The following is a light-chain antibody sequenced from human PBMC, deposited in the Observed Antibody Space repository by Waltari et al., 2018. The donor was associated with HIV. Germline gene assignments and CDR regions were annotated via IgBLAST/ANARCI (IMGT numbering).Light chain of an antibody. V-gene: IGLV2-11*01. CDR1: SSDVGGYNY. CDR2: DVS. Sequence: QSALTQPRSVSGSPGQSVTISCTGTSSDVGGYNYVSWYQQHPGKAPTLMIYDVSERPSGVPDRFSGSKSDNTASLTISGLQAEDEADYYCCAYAGSYSYVFGSGTKVTVL. J-gene: IGLJ1*01. CDR3: CAYAGSYSYV.